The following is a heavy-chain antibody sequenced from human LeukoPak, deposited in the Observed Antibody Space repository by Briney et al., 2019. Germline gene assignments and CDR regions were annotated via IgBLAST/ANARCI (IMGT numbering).Heavy chain of an antibody. D-gene: IGHD3-10*01. CDR3: AKDSYVSGRPLHTFDV. J-gene: IGHJ3*01. V-gene: IGHV3-23*01. CDR2: ISGDGAST. Sequence: GGSLRLSCAASGFTFAIHAMTWVRQAPGKGLEWVSGISGDGASTHYAESVKGQFTISRDNSQNTLFLQMYSLRVEDTAIYYCAKDSYVSGRPLHTFDVWGQGTMVTVSS. CDR1: GFTFAIHA.